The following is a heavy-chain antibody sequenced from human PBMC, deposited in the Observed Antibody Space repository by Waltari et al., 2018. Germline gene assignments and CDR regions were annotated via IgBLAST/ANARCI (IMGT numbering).Heavy chain of an antibody. D-gene: IGHD6-19*01. CDR2: IKQDGSEK. J-gene: IGHJ4*02. CDR1: GFTRRSFW. Sequence: EVQLVESGGGLVQQGGYLRLSCAASGFTRRSFWMNWVRQTPGKGLEWGAGIKQDGSEKYYADSVKGRFTISRDNAKNSLYLQMNSLRAEDTAVYYCATSGWYCFDYWGQGTLVTVSS. V-gene: IGHV3-7*01. CDR3: ATSGWYCFDY.